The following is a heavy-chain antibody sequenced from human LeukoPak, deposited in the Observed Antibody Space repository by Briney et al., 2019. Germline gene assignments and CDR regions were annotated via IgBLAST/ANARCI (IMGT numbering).Heavy chain of an antibody. D-gene: IGHD5-18*01. CDR2: IIPIFGTA. CDR3: ARGFGGAMVKYHYYFYMDV. CDR1: GGTFSSYA. Sequence: SVKVSCKASGGTFSSYAISWVRQAPGQGLEWMGGIIPIFGTANYAQKFQGRVTITTDESTSTAYMELSSLRSEDTAVYYCARGFGGAMVKYHYYFYMDVWGKGTTATVSS. V-gene: IGHV1-69*05. J-gene: IGHJ6*03.